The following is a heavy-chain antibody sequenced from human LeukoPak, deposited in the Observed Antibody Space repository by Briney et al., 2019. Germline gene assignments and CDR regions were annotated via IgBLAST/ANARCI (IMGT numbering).Heavy chain of an antibody. Sequence: GASLLISCKGSGSSFTSYWISWVRQLPGKGLGWMGRIDPSDSYTNYSPSFQGHVTISADKSISTAYLQWSSLKASDTAMYYCARGFYGSGSPFDYWGQGTLVTVSS. CDR3: ARGFYGSGSPFDY. CDR2: IDPSDSYT. J-gene: IGHJ4*02. CDR1: GSSFTSYW. V-gene: IGHV5-10-1*01. D-gene: IGHD3-10*01.